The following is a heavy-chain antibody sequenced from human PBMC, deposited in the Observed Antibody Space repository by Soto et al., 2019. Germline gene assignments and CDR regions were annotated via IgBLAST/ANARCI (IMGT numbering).Heavy chain of an antibody. V-gene: IGHV3-33*01. D-gene: IGHD3-16*01. Sequence: GGSLRLSCAASGFTFSSYGMHWVRQAPGKGLEWVAVIWYDGSNKYYADSVKGRFTISRDNSKNTLYLQMNSLRAEDTAVYYCARDRATDYDYIWGSYPESLDYWGQGTLVTVSS. CDR3: ARDRATDYDYIWGSYPESLDY. J-gene: IGHJ4*02. CDR2: IWYDGSNK. CDR1: GFTFSSYG.